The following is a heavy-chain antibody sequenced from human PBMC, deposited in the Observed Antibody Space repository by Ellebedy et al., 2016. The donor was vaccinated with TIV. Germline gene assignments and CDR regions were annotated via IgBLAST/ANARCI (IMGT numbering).Heavy chain of an antibody. D-gene: IGHD6-13*01. CDR3: ASAPRIAAEFDY. CDR2: IYYSGTT. CDR1: GGSISDHY. V-gene: IGHV4-59*06. J-gene: IGHJ4*02. Sequence: SETLSLXCTVPGGSISDHYWSWIRPHPGMGLEWIGYIYYSGTTYYKPSLRSRVTISVYTSNNQFSLKLSSVTAADTAVYYCASAPRIAAEFDYWGQGTLVSVSS.